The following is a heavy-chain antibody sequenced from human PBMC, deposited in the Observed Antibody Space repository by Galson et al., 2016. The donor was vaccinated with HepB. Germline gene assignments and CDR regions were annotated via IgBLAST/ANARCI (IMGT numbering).Heavy chain of an antibody. Sequence: SLRLSCAASGFSVSSNYMSWVRQTPGKGLEWVSVIHTGGGTYYGDSVKGRVAISRDNSKSTVYLQMISLRAEDTAVYYCARMRSELIAGSWGRPFDPWGQGTLVTVSS. D-gene: IGHD6-13*01. V-gene: IGHV3-53*01. CDR2: IHTGGGT. CDR1: GFSVSSNY. CDR3: ARMRSELIAGSWGRPFDP. J-gene: IGHJ5*02.